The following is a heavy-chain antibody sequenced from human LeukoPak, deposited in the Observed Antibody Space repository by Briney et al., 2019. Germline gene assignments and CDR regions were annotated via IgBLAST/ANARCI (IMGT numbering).Heavy chain of an antibody. CDR2: INADGSTA. CDR1: GFTFGNSW. V-gene: IGHV3-74*01. J-gene: IGHJ3*01. D-gene: IGHD1-14*01. CDR3: VVVVEPPDSDGFDV. Sequence: GGSLRLSCAASGFTFGNSWVHWVRQAPGKGLVWVSLINADGSTATYADSVKGRFTISRDNARNTLSLQMNSLTIEDTAVYYCVVVVEPPDSDGFDVWGQGTTITVSS.